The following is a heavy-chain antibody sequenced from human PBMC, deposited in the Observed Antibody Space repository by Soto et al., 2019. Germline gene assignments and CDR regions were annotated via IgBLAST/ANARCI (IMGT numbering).Heavy chain of an antibody. J-gene: IGHJ4*02. V-gene: IGHV3-7*02. D-gene: IGHD5-18*01. CDR2: IKQDGSEK. Sequence: GGSLRLSCAASGFTFSSYWMSWVRQAPGKGLEWVANIKQDGSEKYYVDSVKGRFTISRDNAKKLLYLQMNSLRAEDTTVYYCARGRYSYRFFDWDCCDFWGQGTPVTVSS. CDR3: ARGRYSYRFFDWDCCDF. CDR1: GFTFSSYW.